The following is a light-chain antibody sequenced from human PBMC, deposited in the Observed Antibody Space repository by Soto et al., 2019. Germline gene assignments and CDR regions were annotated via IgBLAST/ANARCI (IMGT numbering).Light chain of an antibody. CDR3: QHYRRNTWS. J-gene: IGKJ1*01. CDR2: GAS. V-gene: IGKV1-5*01. CDR1: QSVGTW. Sequence: DIQMTPSPSPLSESVGGRVTITCRARQSVGTWVAWYQQKPGKAPKLLIYGASNLESGVPSRFSGSGSGTEFPLTITPLQPDDFATYFCQHYRRNTWSFGPGTQVDI.